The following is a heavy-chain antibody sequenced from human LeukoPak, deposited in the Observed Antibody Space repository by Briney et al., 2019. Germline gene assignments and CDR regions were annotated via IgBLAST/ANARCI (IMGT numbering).Heavy chain of an antibody. CDR1: GFTFSSYW. J-gene: IGHJ4*02. CDR3: AKGVNGASFDY. Sequence: GGSLRLSCAASGFTFSSYWMSWVRQAPGKGLEWVANIKQDGSEKYYADSVKGRFTISRDNSKNTLYLQMNSLRAEDTAVYYCAKGVNGASFDYWGQGTLVTVSS. CDR2: IKQDGSEK. D-gene: IGHD4-17*01. V-gene: IGHV3-7*01.